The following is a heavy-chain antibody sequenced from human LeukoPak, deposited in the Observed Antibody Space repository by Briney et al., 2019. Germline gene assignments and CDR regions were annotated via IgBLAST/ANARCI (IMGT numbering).Heavy chain of an antibody. CDR1: GFTFDDYA. CDR2: ISWDGGST. CDR3: ARGDDYYVPSFLNY. J-gene: IGHJ4*02. D-gene: IGHD3-10*02. V-gene: IGHV3-43D*03. Sequence: PGGSLRLSCAASGFTFDDYAMHWVRQAPGKGLEWVSLISWDGGSTYYADSVKGRFTISRDNAKNSLYLQMNSLRAEDTALYHCARGDDYYVPSFLNYWGQGTLVTVSS.